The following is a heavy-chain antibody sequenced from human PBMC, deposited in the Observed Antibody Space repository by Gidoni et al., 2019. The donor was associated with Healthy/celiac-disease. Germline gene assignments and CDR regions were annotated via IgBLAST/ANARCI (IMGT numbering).Heavy chain of an antibody. CDR1: GFPFSSSS. J-gene: IGHJ3*02. CDR2: ISISSSYI. Sequence: EVQLVESGGGMVKPGGSLRLSCAASGFPFSSSSMNWVRQAPGKGLGWVSSISISSSYIYYADSVKGRFTISRDNAKNSLYLQMNSLRAEDTAVYYCASDCSGGSCFVSTDAFDIWGQGTMVTVSS. CDR3: ASDCSGGSCFVSTDAFDI. V-gene: IGHV3-21*01. D-gene: IGHD2-15*01.